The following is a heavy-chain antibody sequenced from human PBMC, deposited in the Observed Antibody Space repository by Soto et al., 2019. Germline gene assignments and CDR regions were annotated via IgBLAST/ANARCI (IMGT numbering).Heavy chain of an antibody. D-gene: IGHD2-15*01. CDR3: AKPGCRGGSCYSRRSHGVLDYYYYGMDA. CDR2: ISGSGGST. Sequence: GGSLRLSCAASGFTFSSYAMSWVRQAPGPGLEWVSAISGSGGSTYYADSVKGRFTISRDNSKNTRYLQMNSPRAEDTAVYYCAKPGCRGGSCYSRRSHGVLDYYYYGMDAWGQGTTVTVPS. V-gene: IGHV3-23*01. J-gene: IGHJ6*02. CDR1: GFTFSSYA.